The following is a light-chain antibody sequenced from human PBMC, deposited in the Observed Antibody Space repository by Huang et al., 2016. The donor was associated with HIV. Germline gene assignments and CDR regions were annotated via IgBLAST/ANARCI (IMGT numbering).Light chain of an antibody. V-gene: IGKV3-15*01. Sequence: EIVMTQSPGTLSVSPGERATLSCRASQSVSNEVAWFQQKPGQATRRLIYGANIRPSGTPAGFSGSGSGTEFTLTISSLQAEDFAIYYCQQYNDWPWTFGQGTKVEIK. CDR1: QSVSNE. J-gene: IGKJ1*01. CDR2: GAN. CDR3: QQYNDWPWT.